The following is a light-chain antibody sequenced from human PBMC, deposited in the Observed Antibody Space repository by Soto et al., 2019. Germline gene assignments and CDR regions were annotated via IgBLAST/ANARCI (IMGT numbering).Light chain of an antibody. Sequence: MGLKEPTGAVSWNTGERATLSCRARQSVSASYLAWYQQKPGQAPRLLIYGASSRATGIPDKFIGSGSGSGFSLTTSRLEPEDTAVYYCQHYGKFPEIFTFGPGTKVDF. CDR3: QHYGKFPEIFT. V-gene: IGKV3-20*01. J-gene: IGKJ3*01. CDR2: GAS. CDR1: QSVSASY.